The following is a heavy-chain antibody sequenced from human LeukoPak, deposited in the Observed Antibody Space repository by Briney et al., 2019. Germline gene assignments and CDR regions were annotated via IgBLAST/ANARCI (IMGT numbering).Heavy chain of an antibody. D-gene: IGHD2-2*01. Sequence: SETLSLTCTVSGGSISSSSYYWGWIRQPPGKGLEWIGSIYYTGSTYYNPSLKSRVTISIDTSKNQFSLKLSSVTAADTAVYYCARHHKYGPTAAHFDYWGQGTLVTVSS. V-gene: IGHV4-39*01. CDR2: IYYTGST. CDR1: GGSISSSSYY. J-gene: IGHJ4*02. CDR3: ARHHKYGPTAAHFDY.